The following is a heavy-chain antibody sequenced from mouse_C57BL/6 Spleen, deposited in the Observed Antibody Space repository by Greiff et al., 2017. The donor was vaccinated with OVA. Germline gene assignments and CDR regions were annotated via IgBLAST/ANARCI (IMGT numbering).Heavy chain of an antibody. V-gene: IGHV5-17*01. CDR1: GFTFSDYG. Sequence: EVQLQESGGGLVKPGGSLKLSCAASGFTFSDYGMHWVRQAPEKGLEWVAYISSGSSTIYYADTVKGRFTISRDNANNTLFLQMTSLRSEDTAMYYWARRYYGGMDDWGQGTSVTVAS. CDR2: ISSGSSTI. J-gene: IGHJ4*01. D-gene: IGHD1-1*01. CDR3: ARRYYGGMDD.